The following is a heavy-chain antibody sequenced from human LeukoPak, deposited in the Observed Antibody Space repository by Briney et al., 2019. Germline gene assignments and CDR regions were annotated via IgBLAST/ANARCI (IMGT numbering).Heavy chain of an antibody. D-gene: IGHD6-13*01. V-gene: IGHV3-23*01. CDR1: GFTLSNHW. Sequence: GSLRLSCAASGFTLSNHWMIWVRQAPGKGLEWVSSIGSNVGNTFYADSVKGRFTISRDNSKSTLYLQMNSLSVGDTAVYYCAKGPYSSSDYFDYWGQGTLVTVSS. CDR2: IGSNVGNT. CDR3: AKGPYSSSDYFDY. J-gene: IGHJ4*02.